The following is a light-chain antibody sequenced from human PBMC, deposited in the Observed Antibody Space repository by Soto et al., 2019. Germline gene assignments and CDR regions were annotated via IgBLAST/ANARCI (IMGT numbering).Light chain of an antibody. J-gene: IGLJ1*01. Sequence: QSVLTQPASVSGSPGQSITISCTGTNSDFGTYNYVSWYQLHPGKAPKLMIFEVSNRPSGVSNRFSGSKSDNTASLTISGLQAEDEADYHCASLTTTSVVFGTGTKVTVL. CDR2: EVS. V-gene: IGLV2-14*01. CDR3: ASLTTTSVV. CDR1: NSDFGTYNY.